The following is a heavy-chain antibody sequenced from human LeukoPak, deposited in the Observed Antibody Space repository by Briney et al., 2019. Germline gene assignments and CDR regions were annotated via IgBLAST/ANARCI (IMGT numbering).Heavy chain of an antibody. V-gene: IGHV3-30*18. Sequence: GGSLRLSCAASGFTFSSYGMHWVRQAPGKGLEWVAVISYDGSNKYYADSVKGRFTISRDNSKNTLYLQMNSLRAEDTAVYYCAKEGGNYDILTGYYNGYRPDYWGQGTLVTVSS. CDR3: AKEGGNYDILTGYYNGYRPDY. CDR2: ISYDGSNK. CDR1: GFTFSSYG. D-gene: IGHD3-9*01. J-gene: IGHJ4*02.